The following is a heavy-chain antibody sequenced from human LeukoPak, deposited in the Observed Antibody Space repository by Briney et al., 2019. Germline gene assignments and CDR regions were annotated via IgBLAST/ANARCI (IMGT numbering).Heavy chain of an antibody. D-gene: IGHD2-2*01. V-gene: IGHV1-18*01. J-gene: IGHJ4*02. CDR1: EGTFSSYA. Sequence: ASVKVSCKASEGTFSSYAISWVRQAPGQGLEWMGWISAYNGNTNYAQKLQGRVTMTTDTSTSTAYMELRSLRSDDTAVYYCARDTPHEYPVDYWGQGTLVTVSS. CDR3: ARDTPHEYPVDY. CDR2: ISAYNGNT.